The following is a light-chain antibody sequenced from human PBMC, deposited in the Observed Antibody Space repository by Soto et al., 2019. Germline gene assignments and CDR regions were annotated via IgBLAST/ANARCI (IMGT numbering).Light chain of an antibody. Sequence: QVTQSPSSLSASVGDRVTTTCRASQGIRNDLGWYQQKPGKAPKLLIYAASSLQSGVPSRFSGSGSDTDFTLTISSLQPEDFATYYCLQDYNYRTFGQGTKVDIK. CDR1: QGIRND. J-gene: IGKJ1*01. CDR3: LQDYNYRT. V-gene: IGKV1-6*01. CDR2: AAS.